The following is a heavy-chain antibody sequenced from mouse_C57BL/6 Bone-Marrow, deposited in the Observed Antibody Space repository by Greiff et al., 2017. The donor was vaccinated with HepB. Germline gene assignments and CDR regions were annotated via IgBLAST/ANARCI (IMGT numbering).Heavy chain of an antibody. CDR3: ASGVITTAMDY. CDR1: GYTFTSYW. D-gene: IGHD1-1*01. CDR2: IHPNSGST. V-gene: IGHV1-64*01. Sequence: VQLQQSGAELVKPGASVKLSCKASGYTFTSYWMHWVKQRPGQGLEWIGMIHPNSGSTNYNEKFKSKATLTVDKSSSTAYMQLSSLTSEDSAVYYCASGVITTAMDYWGQGTSVTVSS. J-gene: IGHJ4*01.